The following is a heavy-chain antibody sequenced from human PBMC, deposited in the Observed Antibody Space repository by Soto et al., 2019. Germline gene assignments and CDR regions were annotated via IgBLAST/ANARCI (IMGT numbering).Heavy chain of an antibody. D-gene: IGHD3-3*02. J-gene: IGHJ3*02. V-gene: IGHV3-53*04. CDR3: ARVRSGQFGSGYPLDAFDI. Sequence: EVQLVESGGGLVQPGGSLRLSCAASGFTVSSSYMSWVRQAPGKGLEWVSIIYSGGHTDYADSVKGRFTISRHNSKNTLYLQMSSLRPEDTAVYYCARVRSGQFGSGYPLDAFDIWGQGTMVTVSS. CDR2: IYSGGHT. CDR1: GFTVSSSY.